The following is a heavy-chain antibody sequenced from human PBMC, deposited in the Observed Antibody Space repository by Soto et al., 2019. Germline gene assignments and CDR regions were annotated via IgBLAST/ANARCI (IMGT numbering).Heavy chain of an antibody. CDR1: GYTFTSYY. V-gene: IGHV1-46*01. Sequence: GASVKVSFKASGYTFTSYYMHWVRQAPGQGLEWMGIINPSGGSTSYAQKFQGRVTMTRDTSTSTVYMELSSLRSEDTAVYYCARVKIIQLWDYGMDVWGQGTTVTVSS. CDR2: INPSGGST. J-gene: IGHJ6*02. CDR3: ARVKIIQLWDYGMDV. D-gene: IGHD5-18*01.